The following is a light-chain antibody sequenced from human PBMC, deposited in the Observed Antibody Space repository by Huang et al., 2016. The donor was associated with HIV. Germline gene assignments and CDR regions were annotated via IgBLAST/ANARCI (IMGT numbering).Light chain of an antibody. Sequence: DIQMTQSPPSLSASVGDRVTFTCRADQNITKSLNWYQKKPGKAPKLLIYTVSTLEIGVPSRFSGSGSGSRFTLNIGNLQPEDFATYYCQQSFSVPRTFG. J-gene: IGKJ1*01. V-gene: IGKV1-39*01. CDR3: QQSFSVPRT. CDR1: QNITKS. CDR2: TVS.